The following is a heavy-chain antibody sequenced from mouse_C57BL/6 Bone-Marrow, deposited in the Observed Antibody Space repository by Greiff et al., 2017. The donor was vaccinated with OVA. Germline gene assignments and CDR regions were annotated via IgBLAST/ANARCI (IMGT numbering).Heavy chain of an antibody. CDR1: GYTFTSYG. CDR3: SMGFITTVDDY. V-gene: IGHV1-81*01. CDR2: IYPRSGNT. Sequence: QVQLQQSGAELARPGASVKLSCKASGYTFTSYGISWVKQRTGQGLEWIGEIYPRSGNTYYNEKFKGKATLTADKSSSTAYMELRSLTSADSAVLFFSMGFITTVDDYWGQGTTLTVSS. D-gene: IGHD1-1*01. J-gene: IGHJ2*01.